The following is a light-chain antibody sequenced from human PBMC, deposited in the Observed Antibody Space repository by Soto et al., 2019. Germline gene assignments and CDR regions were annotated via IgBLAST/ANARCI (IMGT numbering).Light chain of an antibody. J-gene: IGKJ2*01. V-gene: IGKV3-20*01. CDR3: QQYGTSPPYT. CDR2: GAS. CDR1: QRLSSSY. Sequence: ELVLTQSPGTLSLSPGERATLSCRASQRLSSSYLAWYQQRPGQAPRLLIYGASNSATGIPDRFSGSASGTDFTLTISRLEPEDFAVYYCQQYGTSPPYTFGQGTKLEI.